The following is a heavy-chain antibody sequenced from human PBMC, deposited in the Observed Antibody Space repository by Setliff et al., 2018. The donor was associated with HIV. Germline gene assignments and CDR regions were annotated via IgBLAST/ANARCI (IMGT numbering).Heavy chain of an antibody. Sequence: SETLSLTCAVYGGSFTDHYWNWIRQAPGKGLEWIGEINGGGATTYNPSLKRRLTMSVDASKSHFSLGLTSVTAADTAVYYCAREAPSEPTRYYNFWSGYPDWFDPWGQGTLVTVSS. CDR3: AREAPSEPTRYYNFWSGYPDWFDP. J-gene: IGHJ5*02. CDR1: GGSFTDHY. CDR2: INGGGAT. V-gene: IGHV4-34*10. D-gene: IGHD3-3*01.